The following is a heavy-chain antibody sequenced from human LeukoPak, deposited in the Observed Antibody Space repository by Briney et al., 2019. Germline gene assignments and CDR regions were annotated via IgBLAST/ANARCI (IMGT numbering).Heavy chain of an antibody. CDR2: INPNSGGT. V-gene: IGHV1-2*06. CDR1: GYTFTGYY. J-gene: IGHJ4*02. CDR3: ARGTQRGYSGYEPGDFDY. Sequence: ASVKVSCTASGYTFTGYYMHWVRPAPGQGLEWMGRINPNSGGTNYAQKFQGRVTMTRDTSISTAYMELSRLRSDDTAVYYCARGTQRGYSGYEPGDFDYWGQGTLVTVSS. D-gene: IGHD5-12*01.